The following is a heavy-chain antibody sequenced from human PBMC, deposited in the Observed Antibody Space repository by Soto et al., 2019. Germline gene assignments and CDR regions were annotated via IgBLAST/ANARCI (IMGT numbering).Heavy chain of an antibody. V-gene: IGHV4-31*03. CDR3: ARDQRLGSTGEDYYYYGMDV. D-gene: IGHD7-27*01. CDR2: IYYSGST. Sequence: QVQLQESGPGLVKPSQTLSLTCTVSGGSISSGGYYWSWIRQHPGKGLEWIGYIYYSGSTYYNPSLKSRVTISVDTSKNQFSLKLSSVTAADTAVYYCARDQRLGSTGEDYYYYGMDVWGQGTTVTVSS. CDR1: GGSISSGGYY. J-gene: IGHJ6*02.